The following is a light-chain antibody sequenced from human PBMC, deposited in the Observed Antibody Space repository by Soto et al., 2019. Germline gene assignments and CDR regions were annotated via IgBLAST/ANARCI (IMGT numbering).Light chain of an antibody. V-gene: IGLV2-23*02. J-gene: IGLJ1*01. CDR3: CSFGGSGYV. CDR1: TSDVGI. Sequence: QSALTHPSSGSGSPGQSITISCSGTTSDVGIVSWYQHHPGKAPKLMIHEVTKRPSGVSDRFSGSKSGNSASLTISGLQAVVEADYFCCSFGGSGYVFGTGTKV. CDR2: EVT.